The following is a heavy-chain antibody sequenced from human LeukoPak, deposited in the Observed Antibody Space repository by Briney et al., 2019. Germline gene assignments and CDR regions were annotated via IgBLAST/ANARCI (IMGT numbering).Heavy chain of an antibody. CDR3: ARGDTLSDLNAFDL. Sequence: PGGSLRLSCAASGFTFSSYNMNWVRQAPGKGLGWVSSISTRGSYIYYADSVQGRFAISRDNAKNSLYLQMNSLRDEDTAVYYCARGDTLSDLNAFDLWGQGTMVTVSS. CDR1: GFTFSSYN. V-gene: IGHV3-21*01. CDR2: ISTRGSYI. J-gene: IGHJ3*01.